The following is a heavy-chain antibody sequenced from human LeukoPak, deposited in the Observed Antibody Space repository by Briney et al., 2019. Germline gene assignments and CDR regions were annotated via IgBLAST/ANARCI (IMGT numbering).Heavy chain of an antibody. CDR2: IKQDGSEK. Sequence: LAGGSLRLSCAASGFTFSSYWMSWVRQAPGKGPEWVANIKQDGSEKYYVDSVKGRFTISRDNAKNSLYLQMNSLRAEDTAVYYCARYCSSTSCYSDWFDPWGQGTLVTVSS. D-gene: IGHD2-2*01. J-gene: IGHJ5*02. CDR1: GFTFSSYW. CDR3: ARYCSSTSCYSDWFDP. V-gene: IGHV3-7*03.